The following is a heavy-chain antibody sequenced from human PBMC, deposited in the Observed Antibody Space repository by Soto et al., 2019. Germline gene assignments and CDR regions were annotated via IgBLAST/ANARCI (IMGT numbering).Heavy chain of an antibody. CDR3: AKKRGYSGSYFDY. CDR1: GFTFSSYA. V-gene: IGHV3-23*01. Sequence: GGSLRLSCAASGFTFSSYAGSWVRQAPGKGLEWVSAISGSGGSTYYADSVKGRFTISRDNSKNTLYLQMNSLRAEDTAVYYCAKKRGYSGSYFDYWGQGTLVTVSS. CDR2: ISGSGGST. D-gene: IGHD1-26*01. J-gene: IGHJ4*02.